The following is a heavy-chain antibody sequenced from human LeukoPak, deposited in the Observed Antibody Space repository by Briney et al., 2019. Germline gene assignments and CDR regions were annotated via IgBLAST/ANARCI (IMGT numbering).Heavy chain of an antibody. V-gene: IGHV3-7*01. D-gene: IGHD4-17*01. CDR3: ARRPLYGDYKYFDY. J-gene: IGHJ4*02. CDR1: GFTFSSYW. Sequence: PGGSLRLSCAASGFTFSSYWMSWVRQAPGKGLEWVANIKQDGSEKYYVDSVKGRFTISRDDAKNSLYLQMDSLRAEDTALYYCARRPLYGDYKYFDYWGQGTVVTVSS. CDR2: IKQDGSEK.